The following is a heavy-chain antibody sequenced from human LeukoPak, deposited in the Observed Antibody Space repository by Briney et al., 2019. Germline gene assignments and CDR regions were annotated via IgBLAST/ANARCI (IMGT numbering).Heavy chain of an antibody. J-gene: IGHJ4*02. D-gene: IGHD3-9*01. Sequence: GGSLRLSCAASGFIFSNYAISWVRQAPGKGLEWVSAIGGRDSGTYYADSVRGRFTVSRDDPKNTLYLQMNTLRAEDTAVYYCAKWGDYDILAGYYDSDYWGQGTLVTVSS. CDR1: GFIFSNYA. CDR2: IGGRDSGT. V-gene: IGHV3-23*01. CDR3: AKWGDYDILAGYYDSDY.